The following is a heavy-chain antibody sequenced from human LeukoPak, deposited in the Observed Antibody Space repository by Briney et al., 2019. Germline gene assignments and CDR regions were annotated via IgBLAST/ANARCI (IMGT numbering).Heavy chain of an antibody. V-gene: IGHV1-69*13. D-gene: IGHD2-2*01. J-gene: IGHJ3*02. CDR2: IIPIFGTA. Sequence: ASVKVSCKASGGTFSSYAISWVRQAPGQGLEWMGGIIPIFGTANYAQKFQGRVTITADESTSTAYVELSSLRSEDTAVYYCARVYCSSTSCYSVDAFDIWGQGTMVTVSS. CDR1: GGTFSSYA. CDR3: ARVYCSSTSCYSVDAFDI.